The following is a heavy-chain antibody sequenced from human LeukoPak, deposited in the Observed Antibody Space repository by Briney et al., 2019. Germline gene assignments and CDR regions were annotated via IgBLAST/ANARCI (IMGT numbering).Heavy chain of an antibody. J-gene: IGHJ6*02. V-gene: IGHV3-48*03. CDR3: AREAVTTAQTYYYYGMDV. D-gene: IGHD4-11*01. Sequence: GGSLRLSCAASGFTFSSYEMNWVRQALGKGLEWVSYISSSGSTIYYADSVKGRFTISRDNAKNSLYLQMNSLRAEDTAVYYCAREAVTTAQTYYYYGMDVWGQGTTVTVSS. CDR2: ISSSGSTI. CDR1: GFTFSSYE.